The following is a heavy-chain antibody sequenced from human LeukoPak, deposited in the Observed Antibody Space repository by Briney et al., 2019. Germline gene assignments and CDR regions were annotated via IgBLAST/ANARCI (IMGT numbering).Heavy chain of an antibody. D-gene: IGHD6-13*01. CDR3: ARDRGYSSSWDAFDI. J-gene: IGHJ3*02. V-gene: IGHV3-30*04. CDR1: GFTFSSYA. Sequence: PGGPLRLSCAASGFTFSSYAMHWVRQAPGKGLEWVAVISYDGSNKYYADSVKGRFTISRDNSKNTLYLQMNSLRAEDTAMYYCARDRGYSSSWDAFDIWGQGTMVTVSS. CDR2: ISYDGSNK.